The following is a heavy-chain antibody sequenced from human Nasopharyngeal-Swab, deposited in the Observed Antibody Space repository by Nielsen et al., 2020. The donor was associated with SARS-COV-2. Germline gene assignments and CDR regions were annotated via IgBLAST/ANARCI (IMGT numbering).Heavy chain of an antibody. Sequence: GESLKISCAASGFTFSSYSMNWVRQAPGKGLEWVSYISSSSSTIYYADSVKGRFTISRDNAKNSLYLQMNSLRDEDTAVYYCAREELGYCSGGSCLPFDYWGQGTLVTASS. V-gene: IGHV3-48*02. J-gene: IGHJ4*02. CDR3: AREELGYCSGGSCLPFDY. D-gene: IGHD2-15*01. CDR2: ISSSSSTI. CDR1: GFTFSSYS.